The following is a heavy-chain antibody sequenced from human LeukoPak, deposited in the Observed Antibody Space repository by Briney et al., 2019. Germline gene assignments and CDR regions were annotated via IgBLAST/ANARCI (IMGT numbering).Heavy chain of an antibody. J-gene: IGHJ3*02. CDR2: IKQDGSEK. CDR3: ARAKLGYCSSTSCYVGDAFDI. D-gene: IGHD2-2*01. V-gene: IGHV3-7*01. Sequence: GYLRLSCAASGFTFSSYWMSWVRQAPGRGLEWVANIKQDGSEKYYVDSVKSRFTISRDNAKNSLYLQMNSLRAEDTAVYYCARAKLGYCSSTSCYVGDAFDIWGQGTMVTVSS. CDR1: GFTFSSYW.